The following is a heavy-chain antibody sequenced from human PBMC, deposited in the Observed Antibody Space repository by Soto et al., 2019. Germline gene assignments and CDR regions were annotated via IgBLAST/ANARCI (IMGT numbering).Heavy chain of an antibody. J-gene: IGHJ4*02. CDR3: AKDPTSYDSSAQFDS. D-gene: IGHD3-22*01. V-gene: IGHV3-23*01. Sequence: EVKLLESGGRLVQPGGSLRLSCAASGFSFNIFAMNWVRQAPGKGLEWVSGISGGGGSTYYADSVKGRFTISRDNSNNTLYLQMNSLSAEDPAVYYCAKDPTSYDSSAQFDSWGQGTLVTVSS. CDR2: ISGGGGST. CDR1: GFSFNIFA.